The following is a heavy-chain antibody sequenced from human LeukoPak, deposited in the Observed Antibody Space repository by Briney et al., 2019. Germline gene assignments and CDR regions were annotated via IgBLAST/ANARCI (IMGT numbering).Heavy chain of an antibody. Sequence: SETLSLTCTVSGVSISSYYWSWIRQPPGKGLEWIGYIYYSGSTNYNPSLKSRVTIPVDTSKNQFSLKLSSVTAADTAVYYCARAIPLDYWGQGTLVTVSS. V-gene: IGHV4-59*01. CDR3: ARAIPLDY. CDR2: IYYSGST. D-gene: IGHD2-2*02. J-gene: IGHJ4*02. CDR1: GVSISSYY.